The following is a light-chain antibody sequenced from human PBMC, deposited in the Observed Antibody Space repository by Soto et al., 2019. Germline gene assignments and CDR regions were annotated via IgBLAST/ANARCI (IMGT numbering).Light chain of an antibody. CDR2: GSS. Sequence: EVVLTQSPGTLSLSPGERATLSCRASQSVNNNYLAWYQQRPGQAPRLLIYGSSDRTTGIPDRFSGSGSGTAGTLTISRLEPEDFAVYYCNQYGSSPPYTFGQGTKLEI. J-gene: IGKJ2*01. CDR3: NQYGSSPPYT. V-gene: IGKV3-20*01. CDR1: QSVNNNY.